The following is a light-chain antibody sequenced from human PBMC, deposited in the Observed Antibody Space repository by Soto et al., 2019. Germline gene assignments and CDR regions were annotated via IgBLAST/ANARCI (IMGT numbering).Light chain of an antibody. CDR2: SNA. J-gene: IGLJ1*01. CDR3: ATWAASLLGHG. Sequence: SVLTQPPSASPTPVQRVTVSCSGRGSDVGSNTVNWYQQFPGAAPTLLIYSNAQRPSGVPDRFSAYKSDTSASLAISGLQPEDEADYYCATWAASLLGHGFGTGTQPPV. V-gene: IGLV1-44*01. CDR1: GSDVGSNT.